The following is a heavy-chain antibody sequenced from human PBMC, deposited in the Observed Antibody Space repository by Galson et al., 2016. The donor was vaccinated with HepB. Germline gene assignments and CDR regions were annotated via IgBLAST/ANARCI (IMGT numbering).Heavy chain of an antibody. CDR2: IHYSGST. CDR3: AKVAAGFFRGWFDP. V-gene: IGHV4-59*01. D-gene: IGHD3-3*01. J-gene: IGHJ5*02. CDR1: GGSISNYY. Sequence: ETLSLTCTVSGGSISNYYWTWIRRPPGKGLEWIGYIHYSGSTNYNPSLKSRVTISVDTSKNQFSLKLTSVTGADTAVYYCAKVAAGFFRGWFDPWGQGTPVTVSS.